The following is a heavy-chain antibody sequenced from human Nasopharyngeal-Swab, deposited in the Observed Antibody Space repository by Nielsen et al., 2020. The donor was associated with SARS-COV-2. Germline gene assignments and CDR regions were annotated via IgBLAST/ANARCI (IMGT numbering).Heavy chain of an antibody. D-gene: IGHD6-19*01. CDR1: GFTFSSYS. J-gene: IGHJ4*02. CDR2: ISSSSSYI. CDR3: ARVSSSGWARGYFDY. V-gene: IGHV3-21*01. Sequence: GGSLRLSCAASGFTFSSYSMNWVRQAPGKGLEWVSSISSSSSYIYYADSVKGRFTISRDNAKNSLYLQMNSLRAEDTAVYYCARVSSSGWARGYFDYWGQGTLVTVSS.